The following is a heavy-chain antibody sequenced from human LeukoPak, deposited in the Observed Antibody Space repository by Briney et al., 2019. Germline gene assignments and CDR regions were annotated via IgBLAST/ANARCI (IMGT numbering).Heavy chain of an antibody. CDR1: GFTFSNYW. CDR2: IKEDGSEK. Sequence: GGSLRLSCEASGFTFSNYWMSWVRQAPGKGLEWLANIKEDGSEKYYADSVKGRFTISRDNAKNSLYLQMNSLRAEDTALYYCARVPHYYGSGTYLSYFDYWGQGTLVTVSS. CDR3: ARVPHYYGSGTYLSYFDY. V-gene: IGHV3-7*05. J-gene: IGHJ4*02. D-gene: IGHD3-10*01.